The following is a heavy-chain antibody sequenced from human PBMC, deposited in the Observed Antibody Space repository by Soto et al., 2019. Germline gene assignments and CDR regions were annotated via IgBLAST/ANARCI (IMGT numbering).Heavy chain of an antibody. V-gene: IGHV3-23*01. CDR3: ASPRAVTSGWDR. Sequence: EVQLLESGGGLVQPGGSLRLSCAASGITFSSYAMTWVRQAPGRGLEWVSGISGSGVYTYSADSVKGRFTLSRDTAKNSLYLEMNRLRVEDTAVYYCASPRAVTSGWDRWGQGTLVTVSS. D-gene: IGHD4-17*01. CDR1: GITFSSYA. J-gene: IGHJ5*02. CDR2: ISGSGVYT.